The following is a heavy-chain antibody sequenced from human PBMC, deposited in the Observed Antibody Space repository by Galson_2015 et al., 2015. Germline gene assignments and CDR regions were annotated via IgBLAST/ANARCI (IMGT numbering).Heavy chain of an antibody. V-gene: IGHV3-30*03. CDR1: GFTFSSYG. CDR3: ARGLPAYGGKGLDFDY. CDR2: ISYDGSNK. Sequence: SLRLSCAASGFTFSSYGMHWVRQAPGKGLEWVAVISYDGSNKHYADSVKGRFTISRDNSKNTLYLQMNSLRAEDTAVYYCARGLPAYGGKGLDFDYWGQGTLVTVSS. J-gene: IGHJ4*02. D-gene: IGHD4-23*01.